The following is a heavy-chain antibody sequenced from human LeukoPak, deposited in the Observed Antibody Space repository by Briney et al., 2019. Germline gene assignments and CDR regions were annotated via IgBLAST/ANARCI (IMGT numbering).Heavy chain of an antibody. CDR2: IIPIFGTA. Sequence: EASVKVSCKSSGGTFSSYAISWVGQAPGQGLEWMGGIIPIFGTANYAQKFQGRVTITADESTSTAYMELSSLRSEDTAVYYCARGRIVGYCSGGSCYAPDYWGQGTLVTVSS. D-gene: IGHD2-15*01. V-gene: IGHV1-69*13. CDR3: ARGRIVGYCSGGSCYAPDY. CDR1: GGTFSSYA. J-gene: IGHJ4*02.